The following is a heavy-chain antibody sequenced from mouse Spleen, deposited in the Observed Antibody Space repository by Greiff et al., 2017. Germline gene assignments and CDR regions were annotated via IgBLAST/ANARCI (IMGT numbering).Heavy chain of an antibody. CDR1: GYAFSSSW. J-gene: IGHJ2*01. Sequence: QVQLQQSGPELVKPGASVKISCTASGYAFSSSWMNWVKQRPGKGLEWIGRIYPGDGDTNYNGKFKGKATLTADKSSSTAYMQLSSLTSEDSAVYFCATGTAYFDYWGQGTTLTVSS. V-gene: IGHV1-82*01. CDR2: IYPGDGDT. D-gene: IGHD4-1*01. CDR3: ATGTAYFDY.